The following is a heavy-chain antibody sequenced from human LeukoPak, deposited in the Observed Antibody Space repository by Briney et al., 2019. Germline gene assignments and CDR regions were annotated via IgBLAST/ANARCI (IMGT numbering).Heavy chain of an antibody. J-gene: IGHJ5*02. CDR1: GGSIRSSYYY. CDR2: IYDSGST. CDR3: ARTSIVPNWFDP. D-gene: IGHD2-8*01. Sequence: SETLSLTCTVSGGSIRSSYYYWGWIRQPPGKGLEWIGSIYDSGSTYYNPSLKSRVTISVDTSKNQFSLKLSSVTAADTAVYYCARTSIVPNWFDPWGQGTLVTVSS. V-gene: IGHV4-39*07.